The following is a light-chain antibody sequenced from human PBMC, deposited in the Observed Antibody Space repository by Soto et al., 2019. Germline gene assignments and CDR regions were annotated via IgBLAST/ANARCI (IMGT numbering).Light chain of an antibody. J-gene: IGKJ4*01. CDR3: QHYNSYSLT. V-gene: IGKV1-5*03. Sequence: DIQMTQSPSTLSASVGDRVTITCRDSQSISSWLAWYQQKPGKAPKVLIYKASSLESGVPSRFSGSGSGTEFTLTISSLQPDDFATYYCQHYNSYSLTFGGGTKVEIK. CDR2: KAS. CDR1: QSISSW.